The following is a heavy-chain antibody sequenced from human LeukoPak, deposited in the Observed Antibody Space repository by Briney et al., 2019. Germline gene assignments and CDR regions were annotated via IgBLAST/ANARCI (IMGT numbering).Heavy chain of an antibody. CDR3: ARSGRAMAAKTPGTNWYFDL. CDR2: INAGNGNT. J-gene: IGHJ2*01. D-gene: IGHD6-19*01. V-gene: IGHV1-3*01. Sequence: GASVKVSCKASGYTFTSYAMHCVRQAPGQRLEWMGWINAGNGNTKYSQKFQGRVTITRDTSASTAYMELSSLRSEDTAVYYCARSGRAMAAKTPGTNWYFDLWGRGTLVTVSS. CDR1: GYTFTSYA.